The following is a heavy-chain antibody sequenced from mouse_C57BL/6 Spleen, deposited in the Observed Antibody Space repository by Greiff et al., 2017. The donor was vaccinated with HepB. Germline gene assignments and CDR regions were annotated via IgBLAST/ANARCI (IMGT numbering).Heavy chain of an antibody. V-gene: IGHV14-4*01. CDR1: GFNIKDDY. J-gene: IGHJ3*01. D-gene: IGHD1-1*01. CDR2: IDPENGDT. Sequence: VQLQQSGAELVRPGASVKLSCTASGFNIKDDYMHWVKQRPEQGLEWIGWIDPENGDTEYASKFQGKATITADTSSNTAYLQLSSLTSEDTAVYYCTTWDYEFAYWGQGTLVTVSA. CDR3: TTWDYEFAY.